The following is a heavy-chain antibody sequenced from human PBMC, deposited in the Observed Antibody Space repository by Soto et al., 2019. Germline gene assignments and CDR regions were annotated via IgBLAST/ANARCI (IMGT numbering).Heavy chain of an antibody. Sequence: QVQLEQSGAEVKEPGASVKVSCKASGYSFTRYGITWVRQAPGQGLEWMGRISTYNGNTNYAQKLQGRVTMSADTSTTTAYMELRSLSSDDTAVYYCARGRGDSTDRGALDIWGQGTMVTVSS. CDR3: ARGRGDSTDRGALDI. V-gene: IGHV1-18*01. D-gene: IGHD6-13*01. J-gene: IGHJ3*02. CDR2: ISTYNGNT. CDR1: GYSFTRYG.